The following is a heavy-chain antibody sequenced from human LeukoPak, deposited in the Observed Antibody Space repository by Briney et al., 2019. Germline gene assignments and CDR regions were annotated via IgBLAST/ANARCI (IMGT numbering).Heavy chain of an antibody. V-gene: IGHV4-59*08. D-gene: IGHD5-12*01. CDR3: ARSRVRIVAPRGDLDV. Sequence: SETLSLTCTVSGDSISSYYWSWIRQPPGKGLEWIGYVSYSGSTNYNPSLKSRVIISLDRSNNQFSLKLNSVTAADTAVYYCARSRVRIVAPRGDLDVWGQGTLVTVSS. CDR1: GDSISSYY. CDR2: VSYSGST. J-gene: IGHJ3*01.